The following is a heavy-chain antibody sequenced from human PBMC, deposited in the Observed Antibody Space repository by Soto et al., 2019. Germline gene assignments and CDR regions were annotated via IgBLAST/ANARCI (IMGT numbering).Heavy chain of an antibody. V-gene: IGHV1-3*05. CDR2: INAGNGNT. J-gene: IGHJ4*02. CDR3: ARDQRIAFDY. D-gene: IGHD6-25*01. Sequence: QVQLVQSGAEEKKPGASVKVSCEASGYTFTSYAMSWMRQAPGQRLEWMGWINAGNGNTKYSEKFQGRVTITRDTSASTAYMELSSLRSEDTAVYYCARDQRIAFDYWGQGTLVTVSS. CDR1: GYTFTSYA.